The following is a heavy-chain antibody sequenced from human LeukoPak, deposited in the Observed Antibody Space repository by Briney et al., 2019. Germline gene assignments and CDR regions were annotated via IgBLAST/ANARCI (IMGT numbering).Heavy chain of an antibody. CDR3: AKVQDYVWGSYRSSQEYFQH. V-gene: IGHV3-23*01. CDR2: ISGSGGGT. Sequence: GGSLRLSCAASGFTFSSYAMTWVRQAPGKGLEWVSTISGSGGGTYYADSVKGRFTISRDNSKNTLYLQMNNLRAEDTAVYYCAKVQDYVWGSYRSSQEYFQHWGQGTLVTVSS. D-gene: IGHD3-16*02. J-gene: IGHJ1*01. CDR1: GFTFSSYA.